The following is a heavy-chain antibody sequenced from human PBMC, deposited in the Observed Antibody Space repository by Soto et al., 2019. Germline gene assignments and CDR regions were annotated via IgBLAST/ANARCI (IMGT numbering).Heavy chain of an antibody. Sequence: SVKVSCNASGFTFTSSAVQWVRQARGQRLEWIGWIVVGSGNTNYAQKFQERVTITRDMSTSTAYMELSSLRSEDTAVYYCAAPRGSYYRVDYYYGMDVWGQGTTVTVSS. V-gene: IGHV1-58*01. CDR3: AAPRGSYYRVDYYYGMDV. CDR2: IVVGSGNT. J-gene: IGHJ6*02. D-gene: IGHD1-26*01. CDR1: GFTFTSSA.